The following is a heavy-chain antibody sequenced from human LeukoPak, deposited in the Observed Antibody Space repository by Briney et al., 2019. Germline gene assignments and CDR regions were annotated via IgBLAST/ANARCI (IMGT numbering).Heavy chain of an antibody. V-gene: IGHV3-15*01. CDR2: IKSKNDGGTT. D-gene: IGHD3-10*01. J-gene: IGHJ4*02. CDR3: ARDRGMVRGEVLDY. Sequence: GGSLRLSCAASGFTFTDAWMSWVRQAPGKGLEWVGRIKSKNDGGTTDYAAPVKGRFTISRDNSKNTVYVQMNSLRAEDTAMYYCARDRGMVRGEVLDYWGQGTLVTVSS. CDR1: GFTFTDAW.